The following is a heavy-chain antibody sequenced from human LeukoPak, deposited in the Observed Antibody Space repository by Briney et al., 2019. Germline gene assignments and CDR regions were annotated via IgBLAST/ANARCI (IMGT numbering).Heavy chain of an antibody. V-gene: IGHV1-69*04. D-gene: IGHD2-2*01. J-gene: IGHJ6*02. CDR2: IIPILGIA. Sequence: GSSVKVSCKASGGTFSSYAISWVRQAPGQGLEWMGRIIPILGIANYAQKFQGRVTMTTDTSTSTAYMELRSLRSDDTAVYYCARPGKSTYCSSTSCYLGFHYYGMDVWGQGTTVTVSS. CDR1: GGTFSSYA. CDR3: ARPGKSTYCSSTSCYLGFHYYGMDV.